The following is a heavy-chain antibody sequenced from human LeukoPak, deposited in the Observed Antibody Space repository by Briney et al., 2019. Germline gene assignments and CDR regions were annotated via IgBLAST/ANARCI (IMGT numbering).Heavy chain of an antibody. J-gene: IGHJ3*02. Sequence: GGSLRLSCAASGFTFSSYSMNWVRQAPGKGLEWVSSISSSSSYIYYADSVKGRFTISRDNAKNSLYLQMNSLRAEDMALYYCAKDITSDYGGNGAFDIWGQGTMVTVSS. CDR3: AKDITSDYGGNGAFDI. V-gene: IGHV3-21*04. D-gene: IGHD4-23*01. CDR1: GFTFSSYS. CDR2: ISSSSSYI.